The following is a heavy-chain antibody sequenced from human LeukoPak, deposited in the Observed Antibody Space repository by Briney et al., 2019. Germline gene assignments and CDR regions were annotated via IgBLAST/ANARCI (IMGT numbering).Heavy chain of an antibody. Sequence: ASVKVSCKASGGTFSTNGISWVRQAPGQGLEWMGRIIPIFGPPKYAQKFQGTVTITTDESTSTAYMELSSLTSEDTAVYYCAKSCGSHYYFDYWGQGTLVTVSS. CDR3: AKSCGSHYYFDY. V-gene: IGHV1-69*05. D-gene: IGHD1-26*01. CDR2: IIPIFGPP. CDR1: GGTFSTNG. J-gene: IGHJ4*02.